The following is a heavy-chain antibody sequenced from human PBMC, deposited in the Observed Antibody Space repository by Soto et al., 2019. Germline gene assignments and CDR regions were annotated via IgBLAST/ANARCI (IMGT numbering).Heavy chain of an antibody. Sequence: SETLSLTCAVYGGSFSGYYWSWIRQPPGKGLEWIGEINHSGSTNYNPSLKSRVTISVDTSKNQFSLKLSSVTAADTAVYYCARGRSAVTTLGLNWFDPWGQGTLVTVSS. J-gene: IGHJ5*02. D-gene: IGHD4-17*01. CDR1: GGSFSGYY. V-gene: IGHV4-34*01. CDR2: INHSGST. CDR3: ARGRSAVTTLGLNWFDP.